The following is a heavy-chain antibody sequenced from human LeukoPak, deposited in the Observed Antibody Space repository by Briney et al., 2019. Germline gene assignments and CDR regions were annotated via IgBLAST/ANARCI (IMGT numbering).Heavy chain of an antibody. Sequence: GGSLRLSCAASGFTFSSYEINWVRQAPGKGLEWVSYISSSGDLTHHADSVKGRFTSSRDNAKNSLYLQMNSLRAEDTAVYYCARQEVAYGDYPYYFDDWGQGTLVTVSS. D-gene: IGHD4-17*01. V-gene: IGHV3-48*03. CDR3: ARQEVAYGDYPYYFDD. J-gene: IGHJ4*02. CDR1: GFTFSSYE. CDR2: ISSSGDLT.